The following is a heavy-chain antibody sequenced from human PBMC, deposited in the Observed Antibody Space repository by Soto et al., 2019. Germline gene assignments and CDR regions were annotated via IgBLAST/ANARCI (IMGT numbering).Heavy chain of an antibody. CDR2: ISYDGSDK. J-gene: IGHJ6*02. D-gene: IGHD1-26*01. Sequence: VQLVESGGGEVQPGRSLRLSCAASGFKYTDFALHWVRQAPGKGLEWVAIISYDGSDKYYADSVKGRFVISRDNSKNTLYLEMNSLRPEDTAVYCCARRAWESYYAIDVRGQGTTVTVFS. V-gene: IGHV3-30*09. CDR3: ARRAWESYYAIDV. CDR1: GFKYTDFA.